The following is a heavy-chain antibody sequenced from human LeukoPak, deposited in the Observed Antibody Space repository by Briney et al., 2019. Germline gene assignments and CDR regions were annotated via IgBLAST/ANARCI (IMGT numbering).Heavy chain of an antibody. CDR3: TRDGVATMLNDY. CDR2: IRSKAYGGTT. Sequence: GGSLRLSCAASGFTFSSYSMNWVRQAPGKGLEWVGFIRSKAYGGTTEYAASVKGRFTISRDDSKSIAYLQMNSLKTEDTAVYYCTRDGVATMLNDYWGQGTLVTVSS. D-gene: IGHD5-12*01. J-gene: IGHJ4*02. V-gene: IGHV3-49*04. CDR1: GFTFSSYS.